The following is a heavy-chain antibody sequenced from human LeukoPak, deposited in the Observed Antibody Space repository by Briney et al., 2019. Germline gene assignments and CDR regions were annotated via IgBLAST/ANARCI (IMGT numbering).Heavy chain of an antibody. V-gene: IGHV4-39*01. Sequence: SETLSLTCTVSGGSISSSSYYWGWIRQPPGTGLEWIGSIYYSGSTYYNPSLKSRVTISVDTSKNQFSLKLSSVTAADTAVYYCARHYVWGSYRYPHDAFDIWGQGTMVTVSS. CDR2: IYYSGST. D-gene: IGHD3-16*02. J-gene: IGHJ3*02. CDR3: ARHYVWGSYRYPHDAFDI. CDR1: GGSISSSSYY.